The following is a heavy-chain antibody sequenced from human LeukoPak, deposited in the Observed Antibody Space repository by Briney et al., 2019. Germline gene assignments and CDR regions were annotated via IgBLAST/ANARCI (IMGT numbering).Heavy chain of an antibody. V-gene: IGHV4-39*07. Sequence: NTSETLSLTCTVSGGSISSSSYYWGWIRQPPGKGLEWIGSIYYSGSTYYNPSLKSRVTISVDTSKNQFSLKLSSVTAADTAVYYCARDVAPSSYYDFWSGYPGAKFGYYYYYYMDVWGKGTTVTVSS. CDR2: IYYSGST. CDR1: GGSISSSSYY. D-gene: IGHD3-3*01. J-gene: IGHJ6*03. CDR3: ARDVAPSSYYDFWSGYPGAKFGYYYYYYMDV.